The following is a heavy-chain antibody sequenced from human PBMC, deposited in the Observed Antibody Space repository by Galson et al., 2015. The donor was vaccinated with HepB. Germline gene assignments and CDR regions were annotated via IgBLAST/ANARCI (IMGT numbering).Heavy chain of an antibody. CDR3: ARDLGDSSSWYEIGSDY. V-gene: IGHV3-30-3*01. CDR1: GFTFSSYA. J-gene: IGHJ4*02. Sequence: SLRLSCAASGFTFSSYAMHWVRQAPGKGLEWVAVISYDGSNKYYADSVKGRFTISRDNSKNTLYLQMNSLRAEDTAVYYCARDLGDSSSWYEIGSDYWGQGTLVTVS. CDR2: ISYDGSNK. D-gene: IGHD6-13*01.